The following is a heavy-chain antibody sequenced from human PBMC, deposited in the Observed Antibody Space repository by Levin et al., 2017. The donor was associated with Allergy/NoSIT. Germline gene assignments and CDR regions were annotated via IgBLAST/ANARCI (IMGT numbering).Heavy chain of an antibody. D-gene: IGHD5-18*01. Sequence: AGGSLRLSCAASGFTFSSYGMSWVRQAPGKGLEWVSAISGSGGSTYYADSVKGRFTISRDNSKNTLYLQMNSLRAEDTAVYYCAKDRKGIQLWSGGLGEGMDVWGQGTTVTVSS. J-gene: IGHJ6*02. CDR3: AKDRKGIQLWSGGLGEGMDV. V-gene: IGHV3-23*01. CDR1: GFTFSSYG. CDR2: ISGSGGST.